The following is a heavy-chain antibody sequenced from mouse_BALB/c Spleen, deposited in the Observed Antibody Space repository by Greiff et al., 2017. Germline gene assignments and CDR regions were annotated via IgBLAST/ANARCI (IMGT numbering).Heavy chain of an antibody. CDR2: ISSGSSTI. CDR1: GFTFSSFG. CDR3: ASGDYDGYFDY. V-gene: IGHV5-17*02. Sequence: EVMLVESGGGLVQPGGSRKLSCAASGFTFSSFGMPWVRQAPEKGLEWVAYISSGSSTIYYADTVKGRFTISRDNPKNTLFLQMTSLRSEDTAMYYCASGDYDGYFDYWGQGTTLTVSS. D-gene: IGHD2-4*01. J-gene: IGHJ2*01.